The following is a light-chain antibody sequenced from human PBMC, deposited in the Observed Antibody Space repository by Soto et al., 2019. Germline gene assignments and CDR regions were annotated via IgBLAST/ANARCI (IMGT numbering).Light chain of an antibody. Sequence: AIRMTQSPSSFSASTPERFTITCRASQGIRNDLGWYQQKPGKAPKLLIYAASSLQSGVPSRFSGSGSGTDFTLTISSLQPEDFATYYCLQDYNYPLTFGGGTKVDIK. CDR3: LQDYNYPLT. CDR2: AAS. CDR1: QGIRND. J-gene: IGKJ4*01. V-gene: IGKV1-6*01.